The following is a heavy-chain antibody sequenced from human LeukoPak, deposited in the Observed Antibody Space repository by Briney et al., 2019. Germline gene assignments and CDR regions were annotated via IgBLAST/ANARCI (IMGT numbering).Heavy chain of an antibody. V-gene: IGHV4-34*01. Sequence: PSETLSLTCAVPGVSFDDYYWSWVRQTPGKGLEWIGEINHSGYTNDSPSLKSRVTLSIDTSRKQFSLNLRSVTVADAGIYYCTRMTTGHDYWGQGTLVTVSS. CDR3: TRMTTGHDY. CDR2: INHSGYT. D-gene: IGHD4-17*01. J-gene: IGHJ4*02. CDR1: GVSFDDYY.